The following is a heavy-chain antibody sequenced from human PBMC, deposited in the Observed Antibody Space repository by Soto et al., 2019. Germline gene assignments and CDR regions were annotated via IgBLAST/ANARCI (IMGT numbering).Heavy chain of an antibody. Sequence: SVKVSCKASGGIFSTYAISWLRQAPGQGLEWMGGIIPLFGTPNYAQRFQGRVTITADESTSTAYMELSRLRSEDTAVYYCARDHFRAAYQGAHFDYWGQGTLVTVSS. J-gene: IGHJ4*02. CDR1: GGIFSTYA. V-gene: IGHV1-69*13. CDR2: IIPLFGTP. D-gene: IGHD6-25*01. CDR3: ARDHFRAAYQGAHFDY.